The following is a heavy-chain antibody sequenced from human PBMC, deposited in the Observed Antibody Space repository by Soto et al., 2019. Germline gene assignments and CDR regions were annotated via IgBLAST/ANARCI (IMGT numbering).Heavy chain of an antibody. V-gene: IGHV2-5*02. D-gene: IGHD5-12*01. J-gene: IGHJ4*02. CDR1: GFSLSTGTVG. Sequence: QITLKESGPTLVKPTQTLTLTCTFSGFSLSTGTVGVGWVRQPPGKALEWLALIYRDDHKRYSPSLKTRLTIIKNTSKNQAIPTITNMDPVDTGTYYWSYISVYDPYFDYWGQGTLVTVSS. CDR2: IYRDDHK. CDR3: SYISVYDPYFDY.